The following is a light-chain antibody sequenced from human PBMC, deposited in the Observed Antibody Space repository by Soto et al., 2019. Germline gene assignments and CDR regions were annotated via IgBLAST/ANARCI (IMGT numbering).Light chain of an antibody. CDR3: ATWDDSLNGWV. Sequence: QSVLTQPPSASGTPGQRVTISCSGSSSNIGSNAVSWYQQLPGTAPNVLIYSNNQQPSGVPDRFSGSKSGTSASLAISGLQSEDDADYYCATWDDSLNGWVFGGGTKLTVL. CDR2: SNN. CDR1: SSNIGSNA. V-gene: IGLV1-44*01. J-gene: IGLJ3*02.